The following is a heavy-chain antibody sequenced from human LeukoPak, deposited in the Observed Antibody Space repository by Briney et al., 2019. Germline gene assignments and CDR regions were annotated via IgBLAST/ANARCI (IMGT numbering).Heavy chain of an antibody. CDR2: IIETGDST. V-gene: IGHV3-23*01. CDR1: GFTFRNYG. D-gene: IGHD5-24*01. J-gene: IGHJ4*02. CDR3: ASLYNDYGDY. Sequence: GGSLRLYCAASGFTFRNYGMSWVRQAPGKGLEWVSCIIETGDSTFYADPVKGRFTISRDNSRNTLYLHMNSLRVDDTAVYYCASLYNDYGDYWGQGALVTVSS.